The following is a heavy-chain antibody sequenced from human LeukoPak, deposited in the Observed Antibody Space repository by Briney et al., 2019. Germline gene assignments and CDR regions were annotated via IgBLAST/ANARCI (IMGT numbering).Heavy chain of an antibody. D-gene: IGHD3-10*01. CDR3: ARILGVRGVIPHWYFDL. Sequence: GGFLRLSCAASGFTFSDYYMSWIRQAPGKGLEWVSYISSSSSYTNYADSVKGRFTISRDNAKNSLYLQMNSLRAEDTAVYYCARILGVRGVIPHWYFDLWGRGTLVTVSS. V-gene: IGHV3-11*06. CDR1: GFTFSDYY. CDR2: ISSSSSYT. J-gene: IGHJ2*01.